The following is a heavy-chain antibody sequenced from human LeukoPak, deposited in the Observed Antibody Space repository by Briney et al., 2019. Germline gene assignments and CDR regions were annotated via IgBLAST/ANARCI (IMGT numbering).Heavy chain of an antibody. Sequence: PSQTLSLTCTVSGGSISSGGYYWSWIRQPPGKGLEWIGSIYYSGSTYYNPSLKSRVTISVDTSKNQFSLKLSSVTAADTAVYYCARGVYSGSYFSYWGQGTLVTVSS. D-gene: IGHD1-26*01. J-gene: IGHJ4*02. CDR3: ARGVYSGSYFSY. CDR1: GGSISSGGYY. CDR2: IYYSGST. V-gene: IGHV4-39*07.